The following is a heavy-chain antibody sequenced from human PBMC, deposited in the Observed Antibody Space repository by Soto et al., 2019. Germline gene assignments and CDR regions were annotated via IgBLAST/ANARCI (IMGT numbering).Heavy chain of an antibody. J-gene: IGHJ2*01. D-gene: IGHD2-15*01. CDR1: GFTFSSYD. V-gene: IGHV3-13*01. Sequence: GGSLRLSCAASGFTFSSYDMHWVRQATGKGLEWVSAIGTAGDTYYPGSVKGRFTISRENAKNSLYLQMNSLRAGDTAVYYCARVRGEGYCSGGSCYSWYFDLWGRGTLVIVSS. CDR2: IGTAGDT. CDR3: ARVRGEGYCSGGSCYSWYFDL.